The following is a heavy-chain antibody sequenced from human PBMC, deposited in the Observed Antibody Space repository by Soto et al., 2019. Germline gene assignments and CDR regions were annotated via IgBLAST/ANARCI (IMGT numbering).Heavy chain of an antibody. CDR1: GFTVSSNY. Sequence: GGSLRLSCAASGFTVSSNYISWVRQAPGKGLEWVSVIYSGGSTYYADSVKGRFTISRHNSKNTMYLQMNSLRAEDTAVYYCARELDYRYMDVWGKGTTVTVSS. V-gene: IGHV3-53*04. J-gene: IGHJ6*03. D-gene: IGHD4-4*01. CDR2: IYSGGST. CDR3: ARELDYRYMDV.